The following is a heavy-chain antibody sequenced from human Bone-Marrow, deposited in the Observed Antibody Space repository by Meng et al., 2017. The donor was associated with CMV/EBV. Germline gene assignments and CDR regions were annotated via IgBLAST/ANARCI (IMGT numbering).Heavy chain of an antibody. V-gene: IGHV1-2*02. CDR1: GYTFTGYY. D-gene: IGHD5-12*01. Sequence: ASVKVSCKASGYTFTGYYMHWVRQAPGQGLEWMGWINPNSGGTNYAQKFQGRVTMTRDTSISTAYMELSRLRSDDTAVYYCAREGSGYGGWFDPWGQGNLVTVSS. CDR2: INPNSGGT. J-gene: IGHJ5*02. CDR3: AREGSGYGGWFDP.